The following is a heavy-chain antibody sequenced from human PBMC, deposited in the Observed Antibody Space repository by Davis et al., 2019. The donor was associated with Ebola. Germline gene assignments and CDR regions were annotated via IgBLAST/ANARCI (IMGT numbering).Heavy chain of an antibody. CDR2: IKQDGSEK. J-gene: IGHJ4*02. D-gene: IGHD6-19*01. CDR3: ARWQWLVRTFDY. V-gene: IGHV3-7*01. Sequence: GESLKISCAASGFTFSSYWMSWVRQAPGKGLEWVANIKQDGSEKYYVDSVKGRFTISRDNAKNSLYLQMNSLRAEDTAVYYCARWQWLVRTFDYWGQGTLVTVSS. CDR1: GFTFSSYW.